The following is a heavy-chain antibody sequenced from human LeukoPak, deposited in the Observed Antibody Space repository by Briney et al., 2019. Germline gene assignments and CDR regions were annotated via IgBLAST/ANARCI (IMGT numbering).Heavy chain of an antibody. D-gene: IGHD4-17*01. CDR3: ARHNSDYVFDY. V-gene: IGHV4-59*08. Sequence: SETLSLTCSVSGGSISSLYWSWIRQPPGKGLERIGYIYYTGSTNYNPSLKSRVTMFVDTSKNQFSLKLSSVTAADTAVYYCARHNSDYVFDYWGQGTLVTVSS. J-gene: IGHJ4*02. CDR2: IYYTGST. CDR1: GGSISSLY.